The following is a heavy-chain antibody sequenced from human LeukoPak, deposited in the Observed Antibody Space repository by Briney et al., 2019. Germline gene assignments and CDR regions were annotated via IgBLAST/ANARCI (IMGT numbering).Heavy chain of an antibody. V-gene: IGHV1-24*01. CDR1: GYTLTELS. CDR3: ATTNGSGSYYYYYYYYMDV. Sequence: ASVKVSCKVSGYTLTELSMHWVRQAPGKGLEWMGGFDPEDGETIYAQKFQGRVTMTEDTSTDTAYMELSSLRSEDTAVYYCATTNGSGSYYYYYYYYMDVWGKGTTVTVSS. J-gene: IGHJ6*03. CDR2: FDPEDGET. D-gene: IGHD3-10*01.